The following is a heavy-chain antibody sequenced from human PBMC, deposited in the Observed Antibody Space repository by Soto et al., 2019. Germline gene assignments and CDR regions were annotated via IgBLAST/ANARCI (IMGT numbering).Heavy chain of an antibody. CDR1: GYSFTSFP. CDR2: INAANGYT. V-gene: IGHV1-3*01. D-gene: IGHD3-10*01. J-gene: IGHJ4*02. CDR3: XXGGGLDD. Sequence: QVQLVQSGAEVKKPGASVKVSCKASGYSFTSFPIHWVRQAPGQGLECMGWINAANGYTRYSQKFQGRVTITRDTXXXXXXXXXXXXXXXXXXXXXXXXGGGLDDWGQGTLITVSS.